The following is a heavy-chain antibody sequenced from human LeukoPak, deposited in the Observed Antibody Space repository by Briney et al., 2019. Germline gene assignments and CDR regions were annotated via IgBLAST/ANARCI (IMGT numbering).Heavy chain of an antibody. Sequence: GGSLRLSCAASGFTVSSNYMSWVRQAPGKGLEWVSVIYSGGSTYYADSVKGRFTISRDNSKNTLYLQMNSLRAEDTAVYYCGFTYYYDSSGYYFGAFDIWGQGTMVTVSS. CDR1: GFTVSSNY. D-gene: IGHD3-22*01. CDR2: IYSGGST. V-gene: IGHV3-53*01. CDR3: GFTYYYDSSGYYFGAFDI. J-gene: IGHJ3*02.